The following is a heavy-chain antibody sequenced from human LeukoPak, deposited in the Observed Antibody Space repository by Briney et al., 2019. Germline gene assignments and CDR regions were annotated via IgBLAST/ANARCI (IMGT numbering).Heavy chain of an antibody. CDR1: GGSISSYY. V-gene: IGHV4-59*01. J-gene: IGHJ4*02. D-gene: IGHD3-10*01. CDR3: AKRDLYYYGSGGFDY. Sequence: RPSETLSLTCTVSGGSISSYYWSWIRQPPGKGLEWIGYIYYSGSTNYNPSLKSRVTISVDTSKNQFSLKLSSVTAADTAVYYCAKRDLYYYGSGGFDYWGQGTLVTVSS. CDR2: IYYSGST.